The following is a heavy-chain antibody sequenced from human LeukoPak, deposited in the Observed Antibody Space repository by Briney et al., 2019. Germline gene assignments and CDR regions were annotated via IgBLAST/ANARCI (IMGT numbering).Heavy chain of an antibody. V-gene: IGHV4-59*12. D-gene: IGHD6-19*01. CDR2: IYYSGST. Sequence: PSETLSLTCTVSGGSISSYYWSWIRQPPGKGLEWIGYIYYSGSTNYNPSLKSRVTMSVDTSKNQFSLKLSSVTAADTAVYYCARSGGWYNDAFDIWGQGTMVTVSS. CDR1: GGSISSYY. J-gene: IGHJ3*02. CDR3: ARSGGWYNDAFDI.